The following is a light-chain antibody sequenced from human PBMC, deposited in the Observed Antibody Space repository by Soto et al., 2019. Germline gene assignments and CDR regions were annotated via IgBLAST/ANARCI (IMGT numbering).Light chain of an antibody. J-gene: IGKJ4*01. CDR3: HHYNNWPHT. Sequence: DIVMTQSPATLSVSPGERATLSCRASQSVASNLAWYQQRPGQAPRLLIYGASTRATGVPVRFSGSGSGTVFTLTISSLQSEDLAVYYCHHYNNWPHTFGGGTKVEIK. CDR1: QSVASN. V-gene: IGKV3-15*01. CDR2: GAS.